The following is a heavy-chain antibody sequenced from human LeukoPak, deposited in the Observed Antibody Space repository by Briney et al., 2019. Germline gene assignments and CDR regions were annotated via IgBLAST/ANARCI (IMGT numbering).Heavy chain of an antibody. Sequence: QPGGSLRLSCAASGFTFSSYGMHWVRQAPGKGLEWVAVIWYDGSNKYYADSVKGRFTISRDNSKNTLYLQMNSLRAEDTAVYYCARDRPPRIYGSGVYGMDVWGQGTTVTVSS. CDR2: IWYDGSNK. CDR3: ARDRPPRIYGSGVYGMDV. CDR1: GFTFSSYG. J-gene: IGHJ6*02. D-gene: IGHD3-10*01. V-gene: IGHV3-33*01.